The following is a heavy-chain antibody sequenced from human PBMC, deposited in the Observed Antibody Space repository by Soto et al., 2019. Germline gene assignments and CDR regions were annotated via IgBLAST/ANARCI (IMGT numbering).Heavy chain of an antibody. CDR2: MYFNEST. Sequence: SETLSLTCSVSGGSISSYFLHWIRQAPGKGLEWIGYMYFNESTNYNPSLKSRVTISLDTSKSLFSLKLNSVTAADTAIYYCARDNKEAFDIWGQGTLVTV. CDR3: ARDNKEAFDI. CDR1: GGSISSYF. J-gene: IGHJ3*02. V-gene: IGHV4-59*01.